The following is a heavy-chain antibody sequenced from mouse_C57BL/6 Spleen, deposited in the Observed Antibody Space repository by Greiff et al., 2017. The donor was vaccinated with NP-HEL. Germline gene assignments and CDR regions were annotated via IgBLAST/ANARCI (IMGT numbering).Heavy chain of an antibody. V-gene: IGHV3-6*01. CDR1: GYSITSGYY. Sequence: DVKLVESGPGLVKPSQSLSLTCSVTGYSITSGYYWNWIRQFPGNKLEWMGYISYDGSNNYNPSLKNRISITRDTSKNQFFLKLNSVTTEDTATYYCARGYYGSSYWYFDVWGTGTTVTVSS. CDR2: ISYDGSN. CDR3: ARGYYGSSYWYFDV. J-gene: IGHJ1*03. D-gene: IGHD1-1*01.